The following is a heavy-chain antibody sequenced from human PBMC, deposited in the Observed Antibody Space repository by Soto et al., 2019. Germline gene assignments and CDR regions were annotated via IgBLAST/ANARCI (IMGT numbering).Heavy chain of an antibody. D-gene: IGHD6-19*01. J-gene: IGHJ4*01. V-gene: IGHV4-38-2*02. Sequence: SETLSLTCTVSVRPITGDYWAWIRQPPGKGPEWIASIYHGGTTFYNPSLKSRITISVDTSNNQFSLKLTSVTAADTAVYYCARVHVMVVAGSTFDYWGHGTLVTVSS. CDR3: ARVHVMVVAGSTFDY. CDR1: VRPITGDY. CDR2: IYHGGTT.